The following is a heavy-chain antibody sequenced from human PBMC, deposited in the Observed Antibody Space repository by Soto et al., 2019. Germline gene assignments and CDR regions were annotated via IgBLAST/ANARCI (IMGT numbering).Heavy chain of an antibody. D-gene: IGHD2-15*01. CDR1: GGSVSSRFYY. CDR3: ARAHAPTLPFDY. Sequence: SETLSLTCTVSGGSVSSRFYYYNWIRQPAGKGLGWIGYIYHSVNTKYNPSLKSRVTISIHTSKSQFSLSLDSVTAADTAVYFCARAHAPTLPFDYGGQGTLVTVSS. J-gene: IGHJ4*01. V-gene: IGHV4-61*01. CDR2: IYHSVNT.